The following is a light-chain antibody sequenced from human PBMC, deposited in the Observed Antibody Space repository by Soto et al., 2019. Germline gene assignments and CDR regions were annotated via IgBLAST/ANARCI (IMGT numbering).Light chain of an antibody. CDR1: SSNIGINT. Sequence: QSVLTQTPSASGTPGQRVTISCSGSSSNIGINTVNWYQHLPSTAPKLLIYYKNQRPSGVPDRFSGSKSGTSASLASSGVQSEDEADYYCATWDDPRNAWMFGGGTKVHVL. V-gene: IGLV1-44*01. CDR3: ATWDDPRNAWM. J-gene: IGLJ3*02. CDR2: YKN.